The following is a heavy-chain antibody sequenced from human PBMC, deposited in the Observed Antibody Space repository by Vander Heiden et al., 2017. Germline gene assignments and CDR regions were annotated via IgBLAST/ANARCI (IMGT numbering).Heavy chain of an antibody. CDR1: GFVFRDAW. Sequence: EVRLVESGGALVKPGGSLRLSCEASGFVFRDAWMNWVRQAPGKGLEWVGRIRRMVDSGATDYAAPVKGRFTISRDDSKNTLYLEMNSLRSEDTAVYYCTSTLMHSGSPFYCGHGTQVTVSS. CDR2: IRRMVDSGAT. V-gene: IGHV3-15*07. D-gene: IGHD1-26*01. J-gene: IGHJ4*01. CDR3: TSTLMHSGSPFY.